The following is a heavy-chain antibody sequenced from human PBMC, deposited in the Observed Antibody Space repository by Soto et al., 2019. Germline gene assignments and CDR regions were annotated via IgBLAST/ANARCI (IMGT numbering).Heavy chain of an antibody. D-gene: IGHD3-16*02. J-gene: IGHJ6*02. Sequence: GDSLKLCCKASGGTFSRYAISWVRQAPGQGLEWMGGIIPIFGTANYAQKFQGRVTITADESTSTAYMELSSLRSEDTAVYYCARGHRGPNAMDVWGPATTVTVSS. CDR1: GGTFSRYA. CDR3: ARGHRGPNAMDV. V-gene: IGHV1-69*13. CDR2: IIPIFGTA.